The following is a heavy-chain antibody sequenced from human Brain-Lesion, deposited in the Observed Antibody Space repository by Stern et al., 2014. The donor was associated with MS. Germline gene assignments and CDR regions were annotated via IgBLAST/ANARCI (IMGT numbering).Heavy chain of an antibody. CDR3: AGEEDIRYCSGGSCTGNWFDP. J-gene: IGHJ5*02. Sequence: VQLVESGPGLVKPSETLSLTCTVAGGSVSSTSYAWAWIRQPPGKGLEWIGTIYYSGDTYYSPSLKSRLTITLDTRQNQVPQQLGFGPAADTAVYYCAGEEDIRYCSGGSCTGNWFDPWGQGTLVTVSS. CDR2: IYYSGDT. D-gene: IGHD2-15*01. CDR1: GGSVSSTSYA. V-gene: IGHV4-39*01.